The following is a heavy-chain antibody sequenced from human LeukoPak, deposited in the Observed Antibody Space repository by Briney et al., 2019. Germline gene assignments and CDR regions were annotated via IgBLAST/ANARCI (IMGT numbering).Heavy chain of an antibody. D-gene: IGHD3-9*01. V-gene: IGHV1-69*01. CDR1: GGTFSSYA. J-gene: IGHJ3*01. CDR3: ARDFDADHDQDAFDV. Sequence: SVKVSCKASGGTFSSYAISWVRQAPGQGLEWMGGIIPMFGSANYTQKFQDRVTITADESTSTAYMELSSLRSEDTAVYFCARDFDADHDQDAFDVWGQGTLVTVSS. CDR2: IIPMFGSA.